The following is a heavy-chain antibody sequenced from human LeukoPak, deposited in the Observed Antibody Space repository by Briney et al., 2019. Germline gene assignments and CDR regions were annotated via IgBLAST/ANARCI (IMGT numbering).Heavy chain of an antibody. CDR1: GYTFTNFG. V-gene: IGHV1-18*01. D-gene: IGHD5-12*01. Sequence: ASVKVSCKASGYTFTNFGVSWVRQAPGQGLEWMGWISAYNGNTDFAQKFQGRVTLTIETSTATAYMDLRSLKSDDTAVYYCARDRYSGAYSFDCWGHGTLVTVSS. CDR2: ISAYNGNT. CDR3: ARDRYSGAYSFDC. J-gene: IGHJ4*01.